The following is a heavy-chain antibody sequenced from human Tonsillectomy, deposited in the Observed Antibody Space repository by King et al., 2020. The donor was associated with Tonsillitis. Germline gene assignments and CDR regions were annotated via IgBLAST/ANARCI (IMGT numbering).Heavy chain of an antibody. CDR1: GFTFSSYS. D-gene: IGHD3-3*01. V-gene: IGHV3-21*01. CDR3: ARGVTIFGVVIITNYGMDV. J-gene: IGHJ6*02. CDR2: ISSSSSYI. Sequence: VQLVESGGGLVKPGGSLRLSCAASGFTFSSYSMNWVRQAPGKGLEWVSSISSSSSYIYYADSVKGRFTISRDNAKNSLYLQMNILRADDTAVYYCARGVTIFGVVIITNYGMDVWGQGTTVTVSS.